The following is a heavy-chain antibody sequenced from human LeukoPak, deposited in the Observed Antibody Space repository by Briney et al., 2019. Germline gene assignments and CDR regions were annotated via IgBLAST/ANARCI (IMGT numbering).Heavy chain of an antibody. CDR1: GFTFSSYN. Sequence: GGSLRLSCAASGFTFSSYNMNWVRQAPGKGLEWVSSISTSSSYIYFADSVKGRFTISRNNAKNSLYLQMNSLRAEDTAVYYCARDRISGSGSLDYWGQGTLVTISS. V-gene: IGHV3-21*01. J-gene: IGHJ4*02. D-gene: IGHD3-10*01. CDR2: ISTSSSYI. CDR3: ARDRISGSGSLDY.